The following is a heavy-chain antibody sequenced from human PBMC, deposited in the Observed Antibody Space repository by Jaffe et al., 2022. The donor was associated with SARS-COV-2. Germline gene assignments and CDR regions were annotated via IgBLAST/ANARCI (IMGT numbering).Heavy chain of an antibody. J-gene: IGHJ4*02. V-gene: IGHV4-39*01. CDR3: ARRGRQQLGIDFFDY. Sequence: QLQLQESGPGLVKPSETLSLTCTVSGGSISSSSYYWGWIRQPPGKGLEWIGSIYYSGSTYYNPSLKSRVTISVDTSKNQFSLKLSSVTAADTAVYYCARRGRQQLGIDFFDYWGQGTLVTVSS. CDR2: IYYSGST. CDR1: GGSISSSSYY. D-gene: IGHD6-13*01.